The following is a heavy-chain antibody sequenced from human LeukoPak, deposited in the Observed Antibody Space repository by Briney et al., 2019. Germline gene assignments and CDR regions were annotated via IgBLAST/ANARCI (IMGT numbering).Heavy chain of an antibody. CDR3: ARETLDSSGWYENWFDP. D-gene: IGHD6-19*01. J-gene: IGHJ5*02. V-gene: IGHV4-59*01. Sequence: PSETLSLTCTVSGVSISSYYWSWIRQPPGKGLEWMGYIYYRESTNYNPSLKSRVTISVDTSKHQFSLKLSSVTAADTAVYYCARETLDSSGWYENWFDPWGQGTLVTVSS. CDR1: GVSISSYY. CDR2: IYYREST.